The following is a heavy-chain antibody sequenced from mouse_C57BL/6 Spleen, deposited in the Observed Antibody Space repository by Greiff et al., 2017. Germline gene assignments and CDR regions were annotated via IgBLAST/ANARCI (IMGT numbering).Heavy chain of an antibody. D-gene: IGHD1-1*02. Sequence: EVNLVESGGGLVKPGGSLKLSCAASGFTFSDYGMHWVRQAPEKGLEWVAYISSGSSTIYYADTVKGRFTISRDNAKNTLFLQMTSLRSEDTAMYYCARYYDYYAMDYWGQGTSVTVSS. CDR3: ARYYDYYAMDY. CDR2: ISSGSSTI. J-gene: IGHJ4*01. V-gene: IGHV5-17*01. CDR1: GFTFSDYG.